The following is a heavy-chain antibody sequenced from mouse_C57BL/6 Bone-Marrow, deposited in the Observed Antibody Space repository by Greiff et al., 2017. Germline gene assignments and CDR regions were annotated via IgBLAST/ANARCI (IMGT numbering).Heavy chain of an antibody. CDR2: IHPTSGST. V-gene: IGHV1-64*01. D-gene: IGHD1-1*01. Sequence: VQLQQPGAELVKPGASVKLSCKASGYTFTSYWMHWVKQRPGQGLEWIGMIHPTSGSTNYNEKFKSKATLTVDKSSSTAYMQLSSLTSEDSAVYYCARAPYYGSSYPDRYFDVWGTGTTVTVSS. J-gene: IGHJ1*03. CDR1: GYTFTSYW. CDR3: ARAPYYGSSYPDRYFDV.